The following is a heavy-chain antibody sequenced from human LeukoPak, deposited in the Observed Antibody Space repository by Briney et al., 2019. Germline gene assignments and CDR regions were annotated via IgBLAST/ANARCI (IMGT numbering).Heavy chain of an antibody. D-gene: IGHD5-24*01. CDR3: ARGLRWGKLDY. CDR1: GGSISSSSYY. V-gene: IGHV4-39*07. Sequence: SETLSLTCTVSGGSISSSSYYWGWLRQPPGKGLEWIGNIYYSGSTYYNPSLKSRVTLSVDTSKNQVSLNLTSVTAADTAVYYCARGLRWGKLDYWGQGTLVTVSS. J-gene: IGHJ4*02. CDR2: IYYSGST.